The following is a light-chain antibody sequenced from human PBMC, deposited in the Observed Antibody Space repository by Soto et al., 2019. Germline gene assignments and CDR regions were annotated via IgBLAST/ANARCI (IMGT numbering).Light chain of an antibody. CDR2: GAS. CDR1: LGINXY. V-gene: IGKV1-27*01. J-gene: IGKJ4*01. Sequence: DIQMTQSPSSLSASVGDRVTITCRASLGINXYVXWYHQIPEKVPILLIYGASTLQSGVTSRFSGSGSGTDFTLTISSLQPEDVATYYCQKYYTAPLTFGGGTKVEIK. CDR3: QKYYTAPLT.